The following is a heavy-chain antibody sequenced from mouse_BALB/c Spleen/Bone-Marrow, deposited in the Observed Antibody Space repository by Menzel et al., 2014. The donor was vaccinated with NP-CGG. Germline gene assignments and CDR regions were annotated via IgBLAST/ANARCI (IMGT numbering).Heavy chain of an antibody. J-gene: IGHJ3*01. CDR1: GHTFTSYW. CDR2: INPSNGRA. Sequence: QVQLQQPGAELVKPGASVNLSCKASGHTFTSYWVYWVKQRPGQGLEWIGEINPSNGRANYNEKFKNKATLTVDKSTSTAYMQVSSLTSEDSAVYYCARRDFRSWFAYWGQGTLVTVSA. D-gene: IGHD2-14*01. CDR3: ARRDFRSWFAY. V-gene: IGHV1S81*02.